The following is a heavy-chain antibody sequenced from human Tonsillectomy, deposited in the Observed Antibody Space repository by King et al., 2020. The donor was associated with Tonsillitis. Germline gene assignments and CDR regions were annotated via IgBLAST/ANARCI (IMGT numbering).Heavy chain of an antibody. CDR2: ISSSGTTK. V-gene: IGHV3-48*03. D-gene: IGHD5-18*01. J-gene: IGHJ4*02. CDR1: GFNFSSYE. Sequence: VQLVESGGGLVQPGGSLRLSCAVSGFNFSSYEMNWVRQAPGKGLEWGSYISSSGTTKHYADSVKGRFTIFRDNAKNSLFLQMNILTAEDTAVYYCARGHGYSFGSFDYWGQGSLVAVSS. CDR3: ARGHGYSFGSFDY.